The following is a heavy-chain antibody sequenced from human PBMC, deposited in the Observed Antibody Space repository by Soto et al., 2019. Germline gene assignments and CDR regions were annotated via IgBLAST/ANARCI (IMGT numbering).Heavy chain of an antibody. Sequence: QVQLVESGGGVVQPGRSLRLSCAASGFTFSSYAMHWVRQAPGKGLEWVAVISYDGSNKYYGDSVKGRFTISRDNSKNTLYLQMSSLRAEDAALYYCASNIGEVGTYLDYWGQGTLVTVS. CDR3: ASNIGEVGTYLDY. CDR1: GFTFSSYA. J-gene: IGHJ4*02. CDR2: ISYDGSNK. D-gene: IGHD3-16*01. V-gene: IGHV3-30-3*01.